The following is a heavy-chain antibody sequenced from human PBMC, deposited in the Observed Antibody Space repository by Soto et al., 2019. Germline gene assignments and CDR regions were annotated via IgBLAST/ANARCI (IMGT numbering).Heavy chain of an antibody. Sequence: QITLKESGPTLVKPTQTLTLTCTFSGFSLSTSGVGVGWIRQPPGKALEWLALIYWDDDKRYSPSLKSRPTITKDTSKNQVVLTMTNMDPVDTATYYCAHRHGGLGWFDPWGQGTLVTVSS. CDR1: GFSLSTSGVG. D-gene: IGHD3-16*01. CDR2: IYWDDDK. CDR3: AHRHGGLGWFDP. J-gene: IGHJ5*02. V-gene: IGHV2-5*02.